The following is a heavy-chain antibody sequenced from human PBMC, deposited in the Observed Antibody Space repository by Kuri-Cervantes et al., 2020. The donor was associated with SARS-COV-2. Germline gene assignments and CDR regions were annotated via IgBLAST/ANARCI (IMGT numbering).Heavy chain of an antibody. J-gene: IGHJ4*02. CDR2: ISYDGSNK. D-gene: IGHD2-15*01. Sequence: GGSLRPSFAASGFTFSSYAMHWVRQAPGKGLEWVAVISYDGSNKYYADSVKGRFTISRDNSRKTLYLQMNSLRAEDTAVYYCANDQHGIVVVVAAIDSWGQGTLVTVSS. CDR3: ANDQHGIVVVVAAIDS. CDR1: GFTFSSYA. V-gene: IGHV3-30-3*02.